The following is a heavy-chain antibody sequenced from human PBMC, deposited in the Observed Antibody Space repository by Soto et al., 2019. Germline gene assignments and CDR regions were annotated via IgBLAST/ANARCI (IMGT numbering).Heavy chain of an antibody. Sequence: SGYYWSWIRQPPGKGLEWIGEINHSGSTNYNPSLKSRVTISVDTSKNQFSLKLSSVTAADTAVYYCAGALAMVRGVIDRGWGQGTLVTVSS. CDR1: SGYY. J-gene: IGHJ4*02. D-gene: IGHD3-10*01. CDR3: AGALAMVRGVIDRG. V-gene: IGHV4-34*01. CDR2: INHSGST.